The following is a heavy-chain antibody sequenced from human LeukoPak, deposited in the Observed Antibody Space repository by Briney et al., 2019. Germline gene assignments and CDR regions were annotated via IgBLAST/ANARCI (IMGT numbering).Heavy chain of an antibody. CDR2: INPNSGGT. D-gene: IGHD5-12*01. CDR1: VYTFTGYY. V-gene: IGHV1-2*02. CDR3: ARILGYSGYDVYYFDY. J-gene: IGHJ4*02. Sequence: ASVKVSCKASVYTFTGYYMHWVRQAPGQGLEWMGWINPNSGGTNYAQKFQGRVTMTRDTSISTAYMELSRLRSDDTAVYYCARILGYSGYDVYYFDYWGQGTLVTVSS.